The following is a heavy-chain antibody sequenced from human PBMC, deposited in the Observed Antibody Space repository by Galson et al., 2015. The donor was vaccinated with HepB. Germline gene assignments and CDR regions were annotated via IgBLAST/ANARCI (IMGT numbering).Heavy chain of an antibody. Sequence: SLRLSCAASGFTFSSYAMSWVRQAPGKGLEWVSAISGSGGSTYYADSVKGRFTISRDNSKNTLYLQMNSLRAEDTAVYYCADYDSSGYYRNDAFDIWGQGTMVTVSS. V-gene: IGHV3-23*01. J-gene: IGHJ3*02. CDR3: ADYDSSGYYRNDAFDI. D-gene: IGHD3-22*01. CDR1: GFTFSSYA. CDR2: ISGSGGST.